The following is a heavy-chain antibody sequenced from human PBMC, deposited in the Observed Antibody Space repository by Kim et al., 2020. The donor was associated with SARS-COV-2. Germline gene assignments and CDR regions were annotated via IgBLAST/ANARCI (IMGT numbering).Heavy chain of an antibody. CDR2: ISAYNGNT. D-gene: IGHD3-22*01. CDR1: GYTFTSYG. CDR3: ARVSPNAYYYDSSGKTGAFDI. J-gene: IGHJ3*02. V-gene: IGHV1-18*01. Sequence: ASVKVSCKASGYTFTSYGISWVRQAPGQGLEWMGWISAYNGNTNYAQKLQGRVTMTTDTSTSTAYMELRSLRSDDTAVYYCARVSPNAYYYDSSGKTGAFDIWGQGTMVTFSS.